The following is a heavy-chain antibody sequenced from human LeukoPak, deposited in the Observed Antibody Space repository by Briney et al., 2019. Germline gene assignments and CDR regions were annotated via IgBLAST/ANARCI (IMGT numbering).Heavy chain of an antibody. D-gene: IGHD3-10*01. CDR1: GGSISSYY. V-gene: IGHV4-59*08. CDR3: ARLDLYYYGSGSSFQH. J-gene: IGHJ1*01. Sequence: SETLSLTCTVSGGSISSYYWSWIRQPPGKGLEWIGYTYYSGSTNYNPSLKSRVTISVDTSKNQFSLKLSSVTAADTAVYYCARLDLYYYGSGSSFQHWGQGTLVTVSS. CDR2: TYYSGST.